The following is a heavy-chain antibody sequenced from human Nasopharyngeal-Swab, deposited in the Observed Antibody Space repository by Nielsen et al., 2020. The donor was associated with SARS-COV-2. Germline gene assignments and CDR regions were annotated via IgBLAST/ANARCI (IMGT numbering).Heavy chain of an antibody. D-gene: IGHD3-22*01. J-gene: IGHJ4*02. CDR2: INHSGST. Sequence: SETLSLTCAVYGGSFSGYYWSWIRQTPGKGLEWIGEINHSGSTNYNPSLMSRATISGDPSKNKFSLKLTSVTAADTAVYYCARGRSDSSYPLYWGQGSLVTVSS. V-gene: IGHV4-34*01. CDR3: ARGRSDSSYPLY. CDR1: GGSFSGYY.